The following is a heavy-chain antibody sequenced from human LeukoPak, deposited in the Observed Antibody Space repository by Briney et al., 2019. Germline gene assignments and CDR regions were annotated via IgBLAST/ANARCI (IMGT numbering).Heavy chain of an antibody. CDR1: GFTFSSYA. Sequence: GGSLRLSCAASGFTFSSYAMSWVRQAPGRGLEWVSSISGGYGSTFYADSVKGRITISRDNSKNTLYLQLNSLRAADTAVYYCAKGGIAAATDYWGQGTLVTVSS. CDR3: AKGGIAAATDY. V-gene: IGHV3-23*01. J-gene: IGHJ4*02. D-gene: IGHD6-13*01. CDR2: ISGGYGST.